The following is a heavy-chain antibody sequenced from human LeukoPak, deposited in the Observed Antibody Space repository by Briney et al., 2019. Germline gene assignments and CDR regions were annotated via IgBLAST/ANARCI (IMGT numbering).Heavy chain of an antibody. Sequence: SETLSLTCTVSGGSISSSSYYWGWIRQPPGKGLEWIGSIYYSGSTYYNPSLKSRVTLSVDKSKNQFSLRLNSLTAADTAMYYCAREKGYSVSYFHAFDIWGQGTMVTVSS. CDR3: AREKGYSVSYFHAFDI. D-gene: IGHD1-26*01. V-gene: IGHV4-39*07. CDR1: GGSISSSSYY. J-gene: IGHJ3*02. CDR2: IYYSGST.